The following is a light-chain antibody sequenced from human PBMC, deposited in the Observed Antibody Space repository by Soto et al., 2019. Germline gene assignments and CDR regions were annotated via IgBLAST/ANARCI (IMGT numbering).Light chain of an antibody. J-gene: IGKJ1*01. Sequence: DIQLTQSPSSLSASVGDRVTITCRASQSIRYSLNWYQQRPGEAPKVLIYGASNLQSGVPPRFSGRGAGTDFALTIISLQPEDFATYYCHQTAGSLTWTFGQGTRVEAK. CDR2: GAS. V-gene: IGKV1-39*01. CDR3: HQTAGSLTWT. CDR1: QSIRYS.